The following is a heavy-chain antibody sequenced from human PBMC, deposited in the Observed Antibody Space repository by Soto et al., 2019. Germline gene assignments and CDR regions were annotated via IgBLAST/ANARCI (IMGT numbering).Heavy chain of an antibody. CDR1: GFTFSSYG. J-gene: IGHJ6*02. D-gene: IGHD6-13*01. CDR3: AKETRGGGSSWYTKSYYYYYGMDV. CDR2: ISYDGSNK. V-gene: IGHV3-30*18. Sequence: QVQLVESGGGVVQPGRSLRLSCAASGFTFSSYGMHWVRQAPGKGLEWVAVISYDGSNKYYADSVKGRFNISRDNSKNSLYLQMNSLRAQDTAVYYCAKETRGGGSSWYTKSYYYYYGMDVWGQGTTVTVSS.